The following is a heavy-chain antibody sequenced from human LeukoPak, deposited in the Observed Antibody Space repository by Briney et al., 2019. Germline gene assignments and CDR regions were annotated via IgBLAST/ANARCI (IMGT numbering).Heavy chain of an antibody. V-gene: IGHV1-69*04. CDR3: ASSYLFDP. CDR2: IIPILGIA. CDR1: GYTFTSYA. Sequence: SVKVSCKASGYTFTSYAMNWVRQAPGQGLEWMGRIIPILGIANYAQKFQGRVTITADKSTSTAYMELSSLRSEDTAVYYCASSYLFDPWGQGTLVTVSS. D-gene: IGHD2-2*01. J-gene: IGHJ5*02.